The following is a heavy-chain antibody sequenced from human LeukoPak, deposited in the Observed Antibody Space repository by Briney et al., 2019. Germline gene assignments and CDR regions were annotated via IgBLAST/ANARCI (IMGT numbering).Heavy chain of an antibody. V-gene: IGHV3-49*04. CDR1: GFTFSDYA. J-gene: IGHJ4*02. Sequence: GGSLRLSCKGFGFTFSDYAMSWVRQAPGKGLEWVGFIRSKAYGATTEYAASVKGRFIISRDDSKSIAYLQMNSLKTEDIAVYYCTRDWDFSYGLWGQGTLVTVSS. D-gene: IGHD5-18*01. CDR3: TRDWDFSYGL. CDR2: IRSKAYGATT.